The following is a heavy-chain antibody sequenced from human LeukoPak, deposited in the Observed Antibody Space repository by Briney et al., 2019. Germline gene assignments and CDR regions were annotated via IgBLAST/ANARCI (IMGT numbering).Heavy chain of an antibody. Sequence: PSQTLSLXCTVSGGSISSGSYYWSWIRQPAGKGLEWIGRIYTSGSTNYNPSLKSRVTISVDTSKNQFSLKLSSVTAADTAVYYCARDSGSYYLDYWGQGTLVTVSS. V-gene: IGHV4-61*02. J-gene: IGHJ4*02. CDR2: IYTSGST. CDR3: ARDSGSYYLDY. D-gene: IGHD1-26*01. CDR1: GGSISSGSYY.